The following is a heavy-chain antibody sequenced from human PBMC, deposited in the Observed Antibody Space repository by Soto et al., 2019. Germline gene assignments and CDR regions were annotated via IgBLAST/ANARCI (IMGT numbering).Heavy chain of an antibody. CDR2: ISGDGGST. J-gene: IGHJ6*02. V-gene: IGHV3-43*02. CDR3: AKDAYSSGWYYYYGMDV. D-gene: IGHD6-19*01. CDR1: GFTFGDYA. Sequence: GGSLRLSCAASGFTFGDYAMHWVRQAPGKGLEWVSLISGDGGSTYYADSVKGRFTISRDNSKNSLYLQKNSLRTEDTALYYCAKDAYSSGWYYYYGMDVWGQGTTVTVSS.